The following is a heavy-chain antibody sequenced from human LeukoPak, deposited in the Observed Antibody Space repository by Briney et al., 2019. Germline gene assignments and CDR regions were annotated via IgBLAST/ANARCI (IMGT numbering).Heavy chain of an antibody. CDR1: GYSFTSYW. CDR3: ARLNSLAYCGGDCFDAFDI. V-gene: IGHV5-51*01. J-gene: IGHJ3*02. CDR2: IYPGDSDT. D-gene: IGHD2-21*02. Sequence: GESLEISCKGSGYSFTSYWIGWVRQMPGKGLEWRGIIYPGDSDTRYSPSFQGQVTISADKSISTAYLQWSSLKASDTAMYYCARLNSLAYCGGDCFDAFDIWGQGTMVTVSS.